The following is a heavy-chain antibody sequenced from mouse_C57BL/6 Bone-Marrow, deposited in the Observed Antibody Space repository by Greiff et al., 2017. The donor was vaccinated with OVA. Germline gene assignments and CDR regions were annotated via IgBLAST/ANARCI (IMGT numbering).Heavy chain of an antibody. CDR3: ARSTTVVENWYFDV. CDR1: GFTFSDYG. D-gene: IGHD1-1*01. Sequence: EVKVVESGGGLVKPGGSLKLSCAASGFTFSDYGMHWVRQAPEKGLEWVAYISSGSSTIYYADTVKGRFTISRDNAKNTLFLQMTSLRSEDTAMYYCARSTTVVENWYFDVWGTGTTVTVSS. V-gene: IGHV5-17*01. J-gene: IGHJ1*03. CDR2: ISSGSSTI.